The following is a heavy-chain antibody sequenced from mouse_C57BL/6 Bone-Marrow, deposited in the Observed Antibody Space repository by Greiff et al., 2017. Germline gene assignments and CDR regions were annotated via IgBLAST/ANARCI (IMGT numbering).Heavy chain of an antibody. V-gene: IGHV5-4*03. D-gene: IGHD2-4*01. Sequence: EVKVVESGGGLVKPGGSLKLSCAASGFTFSSYAMSWVRQTPEKRLEWVATISDGGSYTYYPDNVKGRFTISRDNAKNNLYLQMSHLKSEDTAMYDCARGVITASFAYWGQGTLVTVSA. CDR2: ISDGGSYT. CDR3: ARGVITASFAY. J-gene: IGHJ3*01. CDR1: GFTFSSYA.